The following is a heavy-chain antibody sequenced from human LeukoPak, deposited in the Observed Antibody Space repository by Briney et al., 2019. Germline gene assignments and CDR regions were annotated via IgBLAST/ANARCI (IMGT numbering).Heavy chain of an antibody. V-gene: IGHV1-2*02. CDR2: INPNSGGT. CDR3: ARAEVSGGYYGSSGYYFQH. J-gene: IGHJ1*01. D-gene: IGHD3-22*01. CDR1: GYTFTGYY. Sequence: ASVKVSCKASGYTFTGYYMHWVRQAPGQGLEWMGWINPNSGGTNYAQKFQGRVTMTRDTSISTAYMELSRLRSDDTAVYYCARAEVSGGYYGSSGYYFQHWGQGTLVTVSS.